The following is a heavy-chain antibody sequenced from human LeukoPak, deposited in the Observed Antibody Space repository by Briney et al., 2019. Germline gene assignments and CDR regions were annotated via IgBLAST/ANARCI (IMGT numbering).Heavy chain of an antibody. J-gene: IGHJ6*03. CDR3: ARDPGTRITMVRGVIVGKDSYYYMDV. V-gene: IGHV3-7*01. D-gene: IGHD3-10*01. CDR1: GFTFSSYW. Sequence: PGGSLRLTCAASGFTFSSYWMSWVRQAPGKGLEWVADIKQDGSEHYYVDSVKGRFTISRDNTKNSLYLRMNSLRAEDTAVYYCARDPGTRITMVRGVIVGKDSYYYMDVWGKGTTVTISS. CDR2: IKQDGSEH.